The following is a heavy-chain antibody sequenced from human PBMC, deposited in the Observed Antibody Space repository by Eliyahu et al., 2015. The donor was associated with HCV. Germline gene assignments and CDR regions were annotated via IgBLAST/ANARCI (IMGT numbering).Heavy chain of an antibody. CDR3: ARGPYCSSNSCSPGFDF. D-gene: IGHD2-2*01. CDR2: INNNERP. J-gene: IGHJ4*02. V-gene: IGHV4-34*02. CDR1: GXSFSVYX. Sequence: QVQLQQWGAGLLKPSETLXLTCADYGXSFSVYXXTWIRXPPGKGLEWXGXINNNERPDYXPSLKSRVTISMDTSKNQFSLKLNSVTAADTAVYYCARGPYCSSNSCSPGFDFWGRGTLVTVSS.